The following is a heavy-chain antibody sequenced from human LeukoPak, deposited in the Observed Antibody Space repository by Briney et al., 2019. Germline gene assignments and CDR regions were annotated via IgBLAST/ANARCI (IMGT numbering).Heavy chain of an antibody. CDR3: ARDVITFGGVPDY. J-gene: IGHJ4*02. CDR2: IKRDGSST. D-gene: IGHD3-16*01. V-gene: IGHV3-74*01. CDR1: GFNFSDYW. Sequence: GGSLRLSCTASGFNFSDYWMHWVRQRPGEGLVWVSRIKRDGSSTSYADSVKGRFTISRDDAKNTLYLQMNSLRAEDTAVYYCARDVITFGGVPDYWGQGTLVTVSP.